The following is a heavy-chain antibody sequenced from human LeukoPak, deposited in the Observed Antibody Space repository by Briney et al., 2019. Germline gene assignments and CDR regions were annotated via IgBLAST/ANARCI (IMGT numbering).Heavy chain of an antibody. V-gene: IGHV4-59*12. Sequence: PSETLSLTCSVSGDSIIGYYWGWIRQPPGKGLEWIGYIYYSGSTNYNPSLKSRVTISVDTSKNQFSLKLSSVTAADTAVYYCARLTKNDSGSFRFGKKKRGYMDVWGKGTTVTISS. J-gene: IGHJ6*03. CDR2: IYYSGST. CDR3: ARLTKNDSGSFRFGKKKRGYMDV. CDR1: GDSIIGYY. D-gene: IGHD3-10*01.